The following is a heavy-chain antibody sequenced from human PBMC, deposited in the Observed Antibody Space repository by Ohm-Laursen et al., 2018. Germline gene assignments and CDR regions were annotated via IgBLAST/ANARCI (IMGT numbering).Heavy chain of an antibody. Sequence: TLSLTCPVSGDYLSRGAYYWSWIRQHPGKGLEWIGYIYYSGTTYYNPSLESRVSISLETSKNQFSLKLSSVTAADTAVYYCAGRGYWGQGTLVTVSS. D-gene: IGHD1-26*01. CDR1: GDYLSRGAYY. CDR2: IYYSGTT. V-gene: IGHV4-31*03. CDR3: AGRGY. J-gene: IGHJ4*02.